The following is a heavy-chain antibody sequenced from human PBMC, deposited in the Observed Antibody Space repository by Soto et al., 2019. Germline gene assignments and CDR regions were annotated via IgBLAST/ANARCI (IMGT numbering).Heavy chain of an antibody. CDR1: GYTFTSFY. D-gene: IGHD2-21*02. Sequence: ASVKVSCKASGYTFTSFYIHWVRQAPGQGLEWMGILNPSDGNTTYAQKFQDRVTMTRDTTTSTVYMDLGSLRSEDTAVYYCAARPSYCGGDCYPFYYWGQGTLVTVS. CDR2: LNPSDGNT. V-gene: IGHV1-46*01. CDR3: AARPSYCGGDCYPFYY. J-gene: IGHJ4*02.